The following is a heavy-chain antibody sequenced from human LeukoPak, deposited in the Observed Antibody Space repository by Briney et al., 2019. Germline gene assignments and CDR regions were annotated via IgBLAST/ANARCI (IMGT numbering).Heavy chain of an antibody. CDR3: ARDPTTVTTIFDS. D-gene: IGHD4-17*01. Sequence: PSETLSLTCAVYGGSFSGYYWSWIRQPPGKGLEWIGEINHSGSTNYNPSLKGRVTISVDTSKNQFSLKLSSVTAADTAVYYCARDPTTVTTIFDSWGQGTLVTVSS. J-gene: IGHJ4*02. CDR1: GGSFSGYY. CDR2: INHSGST. V-gene: IGHV4-34*01.